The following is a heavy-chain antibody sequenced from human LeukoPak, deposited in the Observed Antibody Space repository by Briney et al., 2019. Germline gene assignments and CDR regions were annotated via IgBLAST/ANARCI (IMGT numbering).Heavy chain of an antibody. CDR2: ISAYNGNT. D-gene: IGHD3-3*01. CDR1: GYTFTSYG. Sequence: ASVKVSCKASGYTFTSYGISWVRQAPGQGLEWMGWISAYNGNTNYAQKFQGRVTMTTDTSTSTAYMELRSLRSDDTAVYYCARDGSATYDFWSGSYPEWADYYYFYMDVWGNGTTVTVSS. CDR3: ARDGSATYDFWSGSYPEWADYYYFYMDV. J-gene: IGHJ6*03. V-gene: IGHV1-18*01.